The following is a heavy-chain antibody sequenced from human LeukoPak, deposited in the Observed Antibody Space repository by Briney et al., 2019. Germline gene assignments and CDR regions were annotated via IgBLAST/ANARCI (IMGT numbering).Heavy chain of an antibody. D-gene: IGHD3-22*01. V-gene: IGHV1-2*06. Sequence: GASVKVSCKASGGTFSSYAISWVRQAPGQGLEWMGRINPNSGGTNYAQKFQGRVTMTRDTSISTAYMELSRLRSDDTAVYYCASGPYEIGDYWGQGTLVTVSS. CDR3: ASGPYEIGDY. CDR2: INPNSGGT. CDR1: GGTFSSYA. J-gene: IGHJ4*02.